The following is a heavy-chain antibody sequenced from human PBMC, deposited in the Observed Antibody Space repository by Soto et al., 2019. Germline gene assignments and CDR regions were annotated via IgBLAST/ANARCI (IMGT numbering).Heavy chain of an antibody. CDR1: GFTFSDYY. Sequence: QVQLVESGGGLVKPGGSLRLSCAASGFTFSDYYMSWIRQAPGKGLEWVSYISSSGSTIYYADSVKGRFTISRDNAKNSLYLQMNSLRAEDTAVYYCARDSHPEVLRFLEWLSPFDYWGQGTLVTVSS. CDR2: ISSSGSTI. CDR3: ARDSHPEVLRFLEWLSPFDY. J-gene: IGHJ4*02. V-gene: IGHV3-11*01. D-gene: IGHD3-3*01.